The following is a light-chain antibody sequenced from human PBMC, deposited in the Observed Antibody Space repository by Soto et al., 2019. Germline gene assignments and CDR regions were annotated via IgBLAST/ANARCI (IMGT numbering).Light chain of an antibody. CDR1: SSDDGGYAY. CDR2: EVS. CDR3: SSYTISSTLL. V-gene: IGLV2-14*01. J-gene: IGLJ3*02. Sequence: QSVLTQPASVSGAPGQSITISCTGSSSDDGGYAYVSWYQQHPGKAPKLIISEVSHPPSGVSDRFSGSKSDNTAYLTISGLQAEDEADYYCSSYTISSTLLFGGGTKLTVL.